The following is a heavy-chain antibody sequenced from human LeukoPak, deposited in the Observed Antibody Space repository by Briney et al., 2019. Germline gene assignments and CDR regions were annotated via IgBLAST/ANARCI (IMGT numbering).Heavy chain of an antibody. D-gene: IGHD1-14*01. Sequence: SETLSLTCTVSGGSISSSSYYWGWIRQPPGKGLEWIGSIYYSGSTYYHPSLKNRATISVDTSKNQFSLKLSSVTAADTAVYYCARDKEGEPLSYFDYWGQGTLVTVSS. CDR3: ARDKEGEPLSYFDY. CDR2: IYYSGST. V-gene: IGHV4-39*07. CDR1: GGSISSSSYY. J-gene: IGHJ4*02.